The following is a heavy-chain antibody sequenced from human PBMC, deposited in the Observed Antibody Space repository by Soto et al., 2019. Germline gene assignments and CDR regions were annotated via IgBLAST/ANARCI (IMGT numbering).Heavy chain of an antibody. J-gene: IGHJ6*02. CDR1: GYSFTTYW. V-gene: IGHV5-51*01. CDR3: ARHEQFYYYYYGMDV. CDR2: INPGDSDI. D-gene: IGHD4-4*01. Sequence: GESLKISCKASGYSFTTYWIAWVRQMPGKGLEWMGIINPGDSDIRYSPSFQGQVTISADNSISTAYPQWSSLKASDTAMYYCARHEQFYYYYYGMDVWGQGTAVTVSS.